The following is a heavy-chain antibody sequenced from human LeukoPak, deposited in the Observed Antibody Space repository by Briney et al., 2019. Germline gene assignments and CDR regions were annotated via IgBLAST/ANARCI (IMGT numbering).Heavy chain of an antibody. V-gene: IGHV3-64*01. Sequence: GGSLRLSCATSGFTFSSYAMHWVRQAPGKGLEYVSAISSNGGSTYYANSVKGRFTISRDNSKNTLYLQMGSLRAEDMAVYYCARAGVVPAANGFSIYNYYYYMDVWGKGTTVTVSS. CDR1: GFTFSSYA. CDR3: ARAGVVPAANGFSIYNYYYYMDV. CDR2: ISSNGGST. D-gene: IGHD2-2*01. J-gene: IGHJ6*03.